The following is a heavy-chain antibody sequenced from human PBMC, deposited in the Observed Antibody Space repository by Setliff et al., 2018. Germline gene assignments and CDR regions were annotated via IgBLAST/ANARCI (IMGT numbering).Heavy chain of an antibody. CDR2: IDTNTGNP. J-gene: IGHJ6*03. V-gene: IGHV7-4-1*02. CDR3: ARASRFGTIVYRGDYYMDV. D-gene: IGHD3-10*01. CDR1: GYTFTRYA. Sequence: ASVKVSCKASGYTFTRYAMNWVRQAPGQGLEWMGWIDTNTGNPTYAQDFTGRFVFSLDTSVSTAYLQISSLKAEDTAVYYCARASRFGTIVYRGDYYMDVWGKGTTVTVS.